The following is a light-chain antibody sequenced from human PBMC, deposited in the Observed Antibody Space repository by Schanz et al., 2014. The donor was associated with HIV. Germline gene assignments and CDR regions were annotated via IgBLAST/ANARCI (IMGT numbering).Light chain of an antibody. CDR3: SSSSTNTCV. CDR2: EVT. V-gene: IGLV2-14*01. Sequence: QSALTQPASLSGSPGQSITISCTEINSDVGGYNFVSWYQQHPGKAPKLMIYEVTKRPSGVSNRFSGSKSGNTASLTISGLQAEDEAEYYCSSSSTNTCVFGGGTKLTVL. CDR1: NSDVGGYNF. J-gene: IGLJ3*02.